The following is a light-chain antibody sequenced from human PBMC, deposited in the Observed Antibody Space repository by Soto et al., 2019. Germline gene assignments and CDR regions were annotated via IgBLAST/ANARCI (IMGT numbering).Light chain of an antibody. CDR1: SSDIGRYNL. CDR2: EDI. Sequence: QSVLTQPASVSGSPGQSITISCTGTSSDIGRYNLVSWYQQHPGKAPKLIIYEDIERPSGVSDRFSGSKAGNTASLTISGIQTEEEADYYCCSYAGGASVVFGGGTKLTVL. V-gene: IGLV2-23*01. J-gene: IGLJ2*01. CDR3: CSYAGGASVV.